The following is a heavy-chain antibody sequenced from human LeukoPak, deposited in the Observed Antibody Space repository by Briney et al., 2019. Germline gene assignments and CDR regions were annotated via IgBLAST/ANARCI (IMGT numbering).Heavy chain of an antibody. CDR2: IIPIFGTA. CDR3: ARDVGSTGFDY. V-gene: IGHV1-69*05. D-gene: IGHD1-14*01. CDR1: GGTFSSYA. Sequence: GASVTVSCKASGGTFSSYAISWVRQAPGQGLEWMGGIIPIFGTANYAQKFQGRVTITTDESTSTAYMELSSLRSEDTAVYYCARDVGSTGFDYWGQGTLVTVSS. J-gene: IGHJ4*02.